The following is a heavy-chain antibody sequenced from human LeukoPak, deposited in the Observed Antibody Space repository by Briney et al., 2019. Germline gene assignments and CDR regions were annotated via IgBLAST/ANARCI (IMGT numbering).Heavy chain of an antibody. CDR2: INHSGST. V-gene: IGHV4-34*01. J-gene: IGHJ5*02. D-gene: IGHD3-3*01. CDR3: ARGGSRHDFWSGYYSSWFDP. Sequence: SETLSLTCAVYGGSFSGYYWSWIRQPPGKGLEWIGEINHSGSTNYNPSLKSRVTISVVTSKNQFSLKLSSVTAADTAVYYCARGGSRHDFWSGYYSSWFDPWGQGTLVTVSS. CDR1: GGSFSGYY.